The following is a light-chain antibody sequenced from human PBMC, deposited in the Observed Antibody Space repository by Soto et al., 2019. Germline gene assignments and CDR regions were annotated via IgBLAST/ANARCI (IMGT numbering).Light chain of an antibody. J-gene: IGKJ1*01. Sequence: DIEVTKYPKTLSFYTLEALAISFRASQSVSSNLAWYQQKPGQAHRLLIYGASTRATGIPARFSGSGSGTEFTLTISSLQSEDFAVYYCQRSNYWPTQFGQVGKVAIK. V-gene: IGKV3-15*01. CDR1: QSVSSN. CDR2: GAS. CDR3: QRSNYWPTQ.